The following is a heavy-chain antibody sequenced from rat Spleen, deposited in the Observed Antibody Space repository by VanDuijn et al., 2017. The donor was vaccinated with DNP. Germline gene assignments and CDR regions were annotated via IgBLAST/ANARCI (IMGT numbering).Heavy chain of an antibody. V-gene: IGHV5-22*01. CDR2: IGSDGYAP. CDR3: ARQVGWANYFDY. Sequence: EVQLVESGGGLVQPGRSLKLSCAASGFTFSAYYMAWVRQAPATGLEWVAYIGSDGYAPYYGDSVKGRFTISRDNAKSTLYLQMNSLRSEDMATYYCARQVGWANYFDYWGQGVMVTVSS. D-gene: IGHD1-12*02. J-gene: IGHJ2*01. CDR1: GFTFSAYY.